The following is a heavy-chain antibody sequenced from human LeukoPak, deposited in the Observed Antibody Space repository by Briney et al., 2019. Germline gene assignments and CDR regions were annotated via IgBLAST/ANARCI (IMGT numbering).Heavy chain of an antibody. V-gene: IGHV7-4-1*02. Sequence: ASVKVSCKASGYTFTSYAMNWVRQAPGQGLEWMGWINTNTGNPTYAQGFTGRFVFSLDTSVSTAYLQISSLKAEDTAVYYCARAPHDSSGYYFRYDAFDIWGQGTMATVSS. D-gene: IGHD3-22*01. CDR2: INTNTGNP. J-gene: IGHJ3*02. CDR1: GYTFTSYA. CDR3: ARAPHDSSGYYFRYDAFDI.